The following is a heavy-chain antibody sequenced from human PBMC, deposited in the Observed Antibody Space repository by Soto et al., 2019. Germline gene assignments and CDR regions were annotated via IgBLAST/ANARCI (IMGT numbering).Heavy chain of an antibody. CDR1: GFTFSSHA. CDR2: ISGSAYST. V-gene: IGHV3-23*01. Sequence: EVQLLESGGGLVQPGGSVRLSCTASGFTFSSHAMSWVRQAPGKGLEWVSGISGSAYSTYYADSVEGRFTISRDNSKSTPYMQNNSLRADDTAVYYCSKDPHSWGQGTQVTVSS. CDR3: SKDPHS. J-gene: IGHJ4*02.